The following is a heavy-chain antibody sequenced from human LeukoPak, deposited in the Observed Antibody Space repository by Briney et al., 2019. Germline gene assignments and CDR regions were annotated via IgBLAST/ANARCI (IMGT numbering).Heavy chain of an antibody. CDR3: ARDRDRAGSGNYFYYYYYYMDV. CDR1: GFTFSSYW. V-gene: IGHV3-7*01. J-gene: IGHJ6*03. Sequence: PGGSLRLSCAASGFTFSSYWMSWVRQAPGKGLEWVANIKQDGSEKYYVDSVKGRFTISRDNAKNSLYLQMNSLRAEDTAVYYCARDRDRAGSGNYFYYYYYYMDVWGKGTTVTVSS. CDR2: IKQDGSEK. D-gene: IGHD3-10*01.